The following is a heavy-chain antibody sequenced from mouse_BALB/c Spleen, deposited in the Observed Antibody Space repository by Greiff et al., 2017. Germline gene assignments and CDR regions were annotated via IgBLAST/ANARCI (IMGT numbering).Heavy chain of an antibody. CDR3: ARDGNYGYYFDY. J-gene: IGHJ2*01. CDR2: ISTYYGDA. Sequence: QVQLKQSGAELVRPGVSVKISCKGSGYTFTDYAMHWVKQSHAKSLEWIGVISTYYGDASYNQKFKGKATMTVDKSSSTAYMELARLTSEDSAIYYCARDGNYGYYFDYWGQGTTLTVSS. D-gene: IGHD2-1*01. V-gene: IGHV1S137*01. CDR1: GYTFTDYA.